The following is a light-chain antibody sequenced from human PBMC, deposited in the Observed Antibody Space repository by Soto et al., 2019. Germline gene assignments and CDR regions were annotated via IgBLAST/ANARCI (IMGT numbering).Light chain of an antibody. J-gene: IGKJ2*01. V-gene: IGKV3-20*01. CDR2: GAS. CDR3: QQYGSSPRT. CDR1: QSISSNY. Sequence: EIVLTQSPGSLSLSPGQSATLSCRASQSISSNYLAWYLQRPGQAPSLLIYGASSRATGIPDRFSGSGSGTDFTLTISRLEPEDFAVYYCQQYGSSPRTFGQGTKLEIK.